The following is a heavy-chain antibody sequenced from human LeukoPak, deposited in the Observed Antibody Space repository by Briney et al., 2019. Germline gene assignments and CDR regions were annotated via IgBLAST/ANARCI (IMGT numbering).Heavy chain of an antibody. J-gene: IGHJ4*02. CDR1: GCSISSYY. CDR3: ARVQAYGGKGYFDY. V-gene: IGHV4-59*01. CDR2: IYYSGST. Sequence: PSETLSLTCTVSGCSISSYYWSWIRQPPGKGLEWIGYIYYSGSTNYNPSLKSRVTISVDTSKNQFSLKLSSVTAADTAVYYCARVQAYGGKGYFDYWGQGTLVTVSS. D-gene: IGHD4-23*01.